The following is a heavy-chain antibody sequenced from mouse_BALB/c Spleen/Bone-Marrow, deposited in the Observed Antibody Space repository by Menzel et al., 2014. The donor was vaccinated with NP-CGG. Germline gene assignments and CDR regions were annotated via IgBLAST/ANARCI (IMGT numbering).Heavy chain of an antibody. CDR1: GFTFSSFG. J-gene: IGHJ3*01. D-gene: IGHD3-1*01. CDR3: ARGAARATWFAY. CDR2: ISSGSSTI. Sequence: EVQLVESGGGLVQPGGSRKLSCAASGFTFSSFGMHWVRQASEKGLEWVAYISSGSSTIYYADTVKGRFTISRDNPKNTLFLQMTSLRSEDTAMYYCARGAARATWFAYWGQGTLVTVSA. V-gene: IGHV5-17*02.